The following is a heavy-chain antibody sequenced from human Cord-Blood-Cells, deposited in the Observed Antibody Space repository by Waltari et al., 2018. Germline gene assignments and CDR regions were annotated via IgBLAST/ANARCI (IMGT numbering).Heavy chain of an antibody. V-gene: IGHV1-69*01. Sequence: QVQLVQSGAAVKKPGSSVKVSCKASGGIFSSYATSWVRQAPGQGLEWMGGIIPIYGTTNYAQKFQGRVTITADESTSTAYMELSSLRSEDTAVYYCARGVHGSGSYDDYWGQGTLVTVSS. D-gene: IGHD3-10*01. CDR1: GGIFSSYA. CDR2: IIPIYGTT. CDR3: ARGVHGSGSYDDY. J-gene: IGHJ4*02.